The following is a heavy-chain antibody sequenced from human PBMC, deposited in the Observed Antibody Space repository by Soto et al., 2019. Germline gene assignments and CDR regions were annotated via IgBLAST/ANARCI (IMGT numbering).Heavy chain of an antibody. J-gene: IGHJ4*02. D-gene: IGHD5-12*01. CDR2: IIPIFGTA. CDR3: ARGASEMATIGFDY. V-gene: IGHV1-69*13. Sequence: SVTVSCKASGGTFSSYAISWVRQAPGQGLEWMGGIIPIFGTANYAQKFQGRVTITADESTSTAYMELSSLRSGGTAVYYCARGASEMATIGFDYWGQGTLVTVSS. CDR1: GGTFSSYA.